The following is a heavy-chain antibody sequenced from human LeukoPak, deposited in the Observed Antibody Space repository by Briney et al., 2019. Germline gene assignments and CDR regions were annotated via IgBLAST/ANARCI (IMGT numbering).Heavy chain of an antibody. CDR1: GYTFTSYY. Sequence: ASVKVSCKASGYTFTSYYMHWVRQAPGQGLEWMGIISPSGGSTSYAQKFQGRVTMTRDTSTSTVYMKLSSLRSEDTAVYYCASYSSSGGSVDYWGQGTLVTVSS. D-gene: IGHD6-13*01. CDR3: ASYSSSGGSVDY. CDR2: ISPSGGST. J-gene: IGHJ4*02. V-gene: IGHV1-46*01.